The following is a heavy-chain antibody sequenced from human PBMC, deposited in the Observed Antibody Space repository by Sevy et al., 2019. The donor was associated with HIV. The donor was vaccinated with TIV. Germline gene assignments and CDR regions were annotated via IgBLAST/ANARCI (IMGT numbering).Heavy chain of an antibody. CDR3: AKDWILSGVVVAGPPAFDI. Sequence: GGSLRLSCAASGFTFSSYGMHWVRQAPGKGLEWVAVISYDGSNKYYADSVKGRFTISRDNSKNTLYLQMNSLRAEDTAVYYCAKDWILSGVVVAGPPAFDIWDQGTMVTVSS. D-gene: IGHD2-15*01. CDR1: GFTFSSYG. J-gene: IGHJ3*02. CDR2: ISYDGSNK. V-gene: IGHV3-30*18.